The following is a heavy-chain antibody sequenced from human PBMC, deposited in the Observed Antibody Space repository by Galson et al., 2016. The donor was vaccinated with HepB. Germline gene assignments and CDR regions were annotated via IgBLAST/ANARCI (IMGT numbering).Heavy chain of an antibody. J-gene: IGHJ4*02. V-gene: IGHV3-64D*06. Sequence: SLRLSCAASGFTFSRYALHWVRQAPGKGLEYVSAISSNGGTTYYADSVKGRFTISRDNFKNTLYLQMSSLRAEDTAVYYCVKDFDCVWGSFRFQTKYYFDYWGQGTLVTVSS. CDR3: VKDFDCVWGSFRFQTKYYFDY. CDR2: ISSNGGTT. CDR1: GFTFSRYA. D-gene: IGHD3-16*02.